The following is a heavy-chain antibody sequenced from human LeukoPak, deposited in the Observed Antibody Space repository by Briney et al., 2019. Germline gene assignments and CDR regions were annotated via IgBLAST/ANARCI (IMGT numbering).Heavy chain of an antibody. Sequence: GGSLRLSCAASGFTFSSYGMHWVRQAPGKGLEWVAVISYDGSNKYYADSVKGRFTISRDNSKNTLYLQMNSLRAEDTAVYYCAKDHGYCSSTSCYAIGFDYWGQGTLVTVSS. CDR3: AKDHGYCSSTSCYAIGFDY. CDR2: ISYDGSNK. J-gene: IGHJ4*02. D-gene: IGHD2-2*03. V-gene: IGHV3-30*18. CDR1: GFTFSSYG.